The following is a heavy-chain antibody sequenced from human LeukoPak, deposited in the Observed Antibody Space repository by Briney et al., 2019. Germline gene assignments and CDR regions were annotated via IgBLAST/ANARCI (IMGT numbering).Heavy chain of an antibody. J-gene: IGHJ6*03. CDR2: ISAYNGNT. CDR3: ARVTYDFWSGLYYYYMDV. V-gene: IGHV1-18*01. Sequence: ASVKVSCKASGYTFTSYGISWVRQAPGQGLEWMGWISAYNGNTNYAQKLQGRVTVTTDTSTSTAYMELRSLRSDDTAVYYCARVTYDFWSGLYYYYMDVWGKGTTVTVSS. CDR1: GYTFTSYG. D-gene: IGHD3-3*01.